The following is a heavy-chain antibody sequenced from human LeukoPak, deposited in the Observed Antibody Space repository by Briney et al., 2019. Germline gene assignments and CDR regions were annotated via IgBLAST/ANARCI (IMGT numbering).Heavy chain of an antibody. D-gene: IGHD4-23*01. CDR3: ARDNSVEDTAWWFDP. V-gene: IGHV1-46*01. CDR1: GYTFSSYG. J-gene: IGHJ5*02. CDR2: INPSGGST. Sequence: ASVKVSCKASGYTFSSYGISWVRQAPGQGLEWMGIINPSGGSTSYAQKFQGRVTMTRDMSTSTDYMELSSLRSEDTAVYYCARDNSVEDTAWWFDPWGQGTLVTVSS.